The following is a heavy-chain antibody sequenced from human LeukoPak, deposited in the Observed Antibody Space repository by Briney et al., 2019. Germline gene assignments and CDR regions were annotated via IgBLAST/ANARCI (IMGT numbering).Heavy chain of an antibody. CDR2: IYTSGST. J-gene: IGHJ3*02. Sequence: PSHTLSLTCTVSGGPISIGSYCCSWLRQPGGRGLERFWRIYTSGSTHYHRSVKPRLTTTVGTTKTHFSLLPRSLTAADTAVYYCASDVEMTTLAAFDIWGQGTMVTVSS. D-gene: IGHD5-24*01. CDR1: GGPISIGSYC. V-gene: IGHV4-61*02. CDR3: ASDVEMTTLAAFDI.